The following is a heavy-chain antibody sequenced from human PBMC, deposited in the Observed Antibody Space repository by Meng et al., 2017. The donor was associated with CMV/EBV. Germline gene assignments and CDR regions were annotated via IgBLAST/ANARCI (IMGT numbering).Heavy chain of an antibody. D-gene: IGHD5-12*01. V-gene: IGHV3-9*01. J-gene: IGHJ3*01. CDR1: GFIVDDYA. CDR3: TKDIPRRDQSGYDYDGFDV. Sequence: SCAASGFIVDDYAMHWVQQAPGKGLEWVSGITWNSRTIDYADSVKGRFTISRDSAKNSLYLQMNSLRPEDTALYYCTKDIPRRDQSGYDYDGFDVWGQGTMVTVSS. CDR2: ITWNSRTI.